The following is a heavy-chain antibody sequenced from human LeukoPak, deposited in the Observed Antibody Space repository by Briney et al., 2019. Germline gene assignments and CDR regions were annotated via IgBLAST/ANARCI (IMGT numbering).Heavy chain of an antibody. CDR3: ARDQDWAFDY. V-gene: IGHV3-48*03. CDR2: INHGGSIV. Sequence: GGSLRLSCAVSGFTFVSHAMNWVRQAPGKGLERISFINHGGSIVYYADSVKGRFATSRDNAKNSLYLQINSVGADDTAVYYCARDQDWAFDYWGQGTLVTVSS. D-gene: IGHD3/OR15-3a*01. CDR1: GFTFVSHA. J-gene: IGHJ4*02.